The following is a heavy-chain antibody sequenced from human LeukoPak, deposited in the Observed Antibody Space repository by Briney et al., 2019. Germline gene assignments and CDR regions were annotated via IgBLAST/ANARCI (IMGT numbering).Heavy chain of an antibody. CDR3: ARDKYCTSGVCYFDY. V-gene: IGHV4-31*03. Sequence: PSQTLSLTCTVSGGFTGSGNYYWSWIRQHPGKGLEWIGYIHYSGSTYYNPSLKTRVTISMDTSKNQLSLKFQSVTAADTAVYYCARDKYCTSGVCYFDYWGQGTLVTVSS. J-gene: IGHJ4*02. D-gene: IGHD2-8*01. CDR1: GGFTGSGNYY. CDR2: IHYSGST.